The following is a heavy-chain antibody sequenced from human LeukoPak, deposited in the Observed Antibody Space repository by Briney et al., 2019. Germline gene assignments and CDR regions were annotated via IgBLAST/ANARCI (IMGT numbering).Heavy chain of an antibody. D-gene: IGHD6-6*01. CDR1: GGSISSSSYY. Sequence: KPSETLSLTCTVSGGSISSSSYYWGWIRQPPGKGLGWIGSIYYSGSTYYNPSLKSRVTISVDTSKNQFSLKLSSVTAADTAVYYCVWGRYSSSWPDFDYWGQGTLVTVSS. CDR3: VWGRYSSSWPDFDY. J-gene: IGHJ4*02. V-gene: IGHV4-39*01. CDR2: IYYSGST.